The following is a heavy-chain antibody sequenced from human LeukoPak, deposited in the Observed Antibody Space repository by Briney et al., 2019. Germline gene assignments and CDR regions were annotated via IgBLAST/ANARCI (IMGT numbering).Heavy chain of an antibody. D-gene: IGHD3-10*01. V-gene: IGHV3-30*01. CDR3: ERDPIRGRPDYLDR. J-gene: IGHJ4*02. CDR2: ISSDGSIT. Sequence: PGGSLRLSCTASGFILGTYAKHWVRQAPGKGFEWVAVISSDGSITIYPDSMRGRFTISRDNSKNTLYLEMKSLRGVDTALYFCERDPIRGRPDYLDRWGQGTLVTVSS. CDR1: GFILGTYA.